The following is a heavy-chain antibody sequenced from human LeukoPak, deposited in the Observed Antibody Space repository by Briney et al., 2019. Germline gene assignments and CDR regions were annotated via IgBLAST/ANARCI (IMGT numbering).Heavy chain of an antibody. CDR3: ARGLYSGWLNWFDP. D-gene: IGHD5-12*01. V-gene: IGHV4-4*07. J-gene: IGHJ5*02. CDR1: GGSISNYY. Sequence: SATLSLTCTVSGGSISNYYWAWIRQPAGKGLEWIGRTYINGNRNYNPSLESRVSISMDTSKNQFSLTLSSVTAADTAVYYCARGLYSGWLNWFDPWGQGTLVTVSS. CDR2: TYINGNR.